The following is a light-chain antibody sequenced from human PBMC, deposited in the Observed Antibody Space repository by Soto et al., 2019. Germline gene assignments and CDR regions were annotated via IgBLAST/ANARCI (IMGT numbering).Light chain of an antibody. V-gene: IGLV1-44*01. J-gene: IGLJ1*01. CDR2: SNN. Sequence: VLTQPPSASGTPGQRVTISCSGSSSNIGTNTVNWFQQLPGTAPKLLIYSNNQRPSGVPDRFSGPKSGTSASLAISGLQSDDEADYYCAAWDDSLNGYVFGSGTKVTVL. CDR3: AAWDDSLNGYV. CDR1: SSNIGTNT.